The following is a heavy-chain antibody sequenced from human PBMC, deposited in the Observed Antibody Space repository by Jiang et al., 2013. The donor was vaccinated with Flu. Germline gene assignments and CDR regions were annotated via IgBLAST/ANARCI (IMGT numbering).Heavy chain of an antibody. Sequence: TFGDYAMSWVRQXPGRGWSGGFIRSKAYGGTTEYAASVKGRFTISRDDSKSIAYLQMNSLKTEDTAVYYCTRAPSYYYGSGSYGRFDYWGQGTLVTVSS. CDR2: IRSKAYGGTT. CDR3: TRAPSYYYGSGSYGRFDY. J-gene: IGHJ4*02. V-gene: IGHV3-49*04. CDR1: TFGDYA. D-gene: IGHD3-10*01.